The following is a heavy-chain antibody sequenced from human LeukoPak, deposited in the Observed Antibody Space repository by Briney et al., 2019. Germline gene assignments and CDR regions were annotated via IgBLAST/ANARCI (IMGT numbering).Heavy chain of an antibody. CDR3: ARELGGTKTGGFDI. V-gene: IGHV3-64*02. CDR2: IGAAGAHT. CDR1: GFRFSSHD. D-gene: IGHD1-14*01. Sequence: GGSLRLSCAASGFRFSSHDMHWVRQAPGKGLEFVSSIGAAGAHTFYADSVKGRFTISRDNFQSTMYLQMDGLRPEDSAVYYCARELGGTKTGGFDIWGQGTVVTVSS. J-gene: IGHJ3*02.